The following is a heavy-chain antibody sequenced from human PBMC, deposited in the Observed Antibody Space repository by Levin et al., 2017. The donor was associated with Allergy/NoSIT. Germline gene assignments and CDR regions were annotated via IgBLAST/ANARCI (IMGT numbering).Heavy chain of an antibody. D-gene: IGHD2-2*01. CDR2: ISISSSYI. V-gene: IGHV3-21*01. CDR3: ARDPDAVVPAARGVIGDY. J-gene: IGHJ4*02. Sequence: PGGSLRLSCVASGFNFGSYSMNWVRQFPGKGLEWVSAISISSSYIHYADSVKGRFTISRDNAKNSLYLQMNSLRAEDTAVYYCARDPDAVVPAARGVIGDYWGKGTLVTVAS. CDR1: GFNFGSYS.